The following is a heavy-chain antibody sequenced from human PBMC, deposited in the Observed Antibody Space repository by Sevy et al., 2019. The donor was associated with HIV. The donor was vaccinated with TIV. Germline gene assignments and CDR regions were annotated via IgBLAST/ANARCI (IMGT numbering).Heavy chain of an antibody. CDR3: TCPPYSGGGYDYYWFDP. CDR2: IRSKAYGGTT. J-gene: IGHJ5*02. Sequence: GGSLRLSCTASGFTFGDYAMSWFRQAPGKGLEWVGFIRSKAYGGTTEYAGAVKARFTISRDDSKSIAYLQMNSLKTEDTAWYYCTCPPYSGGGYDYYWFDPWGQGTLVTVSS. CDR1: GFTFGDYA. D-gene: IGHD5-12*01. V-gene: IGHV3-49*03.